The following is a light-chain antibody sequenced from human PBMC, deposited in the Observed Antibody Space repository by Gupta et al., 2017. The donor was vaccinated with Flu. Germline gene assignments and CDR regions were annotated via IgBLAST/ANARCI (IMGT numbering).Light chain of an antibody. V-gene: IGKV3-11*01. CDR3: QQRANWPLT. J-gene: IGKJ4*01. Sequence: EIVLTQSPDTLSMSPGESATLSCRASQSPSGYLAWYQQEPGQPPRLLIYDTFNRASGTPARFSGSGSGTDFTLTISSLEPEDFAVYYCQQRANWPLTFGGGTKVEIK. CDR1: QSPSGY. CDR2: DTF.